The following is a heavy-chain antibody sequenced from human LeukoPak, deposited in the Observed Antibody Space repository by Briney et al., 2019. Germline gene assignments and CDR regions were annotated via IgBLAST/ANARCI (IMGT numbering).Heavy chain of an antibody. CDR1: GFTFSTYG. CDR3: ARDITSSWYDY. D-gene: IGHD6-13*01. J-gene: IGHJ4*02. CDR2: IWYDGSNK. Sequence: GRSLRLSCVASGFTFSTYGMHWVRQAPGKGLEWVAVIWYDGSNKYYADSVKGRFTISRDNSKNTLYLQMNSLRAEDTAVYYCARDITSSWYDYWGQGTLVTVSS. V-gene: IGHV3-33*08.